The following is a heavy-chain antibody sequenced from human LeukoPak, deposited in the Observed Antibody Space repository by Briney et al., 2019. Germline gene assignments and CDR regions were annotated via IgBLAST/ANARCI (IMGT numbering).Heavy chain of an antibody. J-gene: IGHJ4*02. CDR1: GFTFSSYA. Sequence: PGASLRLSCAASGFTFSSYAMSWVRQAPGKGLEWVSAISGSGGSTYYADSVKGRPTISRDNSKNTLYLQMNSLRAEDTAVYYCAKISAYDILTGDFDYWGQGTLVTVSS. CDR2: ISGSGGST. CDR3: AKISAYDILTGDFDY. D-gene: IGHD3-9*01. V-gene: IGHV3-23*01.